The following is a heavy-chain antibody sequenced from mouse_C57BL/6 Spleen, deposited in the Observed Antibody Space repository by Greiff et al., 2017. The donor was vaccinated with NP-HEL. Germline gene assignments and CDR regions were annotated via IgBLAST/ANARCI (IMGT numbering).Heavy chain of an antibody. J-gene: IGHJ4*01. CDR1: GFTFSDYY. Sequence: EVMLVESGGGLVQPGGSLKLSCAASGFTFSDYYMYWVRQTPEKRLEWVAYISNGGGSTYYPDTVKGRFTISRDNAKNTLYLKMSRLKSEDTAMYYCARSYDYDVGGYAKDYWGQGTSVTVAS. CDR2: ISNGGGST. CDR3: ARSYDYDVGGYAKDY. V-gene: IGHV5-12*01. D-gene: IGHD2-4*01.